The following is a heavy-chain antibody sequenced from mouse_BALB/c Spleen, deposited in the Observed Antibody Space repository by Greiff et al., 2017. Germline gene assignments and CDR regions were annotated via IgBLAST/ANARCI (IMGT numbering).Heavy chain of an antibody. J-gene: IGHJ4*01. Sequence: QVHVKQSGAELAKPGASVKMSCKASGYTFTSYWMHWVKQRPGQGLEWIGYINPSTGYTEYNQKFKDKATLTADKSSSTAYMQLSSLTSEDSAVYYCAKESYYYGSSYYAMDYWGQGTSVTVSS. CDR2: INPSTGYT. D-gene: IGHD1-1*01. CDR3: AKESYYYGSSYYAMDY. CDR1: GYTFTSYW. V-gene: IGHV1-7*01.